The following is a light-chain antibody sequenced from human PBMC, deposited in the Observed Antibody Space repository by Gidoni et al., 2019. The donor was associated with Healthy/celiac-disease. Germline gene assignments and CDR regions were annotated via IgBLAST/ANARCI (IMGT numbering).Light chain of an antibody. J-gene: IGLJ3*02. CDR2: SNN. V-gene: IGLV1-44*01. CDR1: SSNIGSNT. CDR3: AVWDDSLNGWV. Sequence: QSVLSQPPSASGTPGQRLTISCSGSSSNIGSNTVNWYQQLPGTAPKLLIYSNNQRPSGVPDRCSGSKSGTSASLAISGLQSEDEADYYCAVWDDSLNGWVFGGGTKLTVL.